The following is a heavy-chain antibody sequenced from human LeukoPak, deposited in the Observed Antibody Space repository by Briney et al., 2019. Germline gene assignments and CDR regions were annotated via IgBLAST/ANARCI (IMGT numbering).Heavy chain of an antibody. CDR2: INPNSGGT. V-gene: IGHV1-2*02. Sequence: ASVKVSCKASGYTFTCYYMHWVRQAPGQGLEWMGWINPNSGGTNYAQKFQGRVTMTRDTSISTAYMELSRLRSDDTAVYYCASNVVPAAIDYYMDVWGKGTTVTVSS. D-gene: IGHD2-2*01. J-gene: IGHJ6*03. CDR1: GYTFTCYY. CDR3: ASNVVPAAIDYYMDV.